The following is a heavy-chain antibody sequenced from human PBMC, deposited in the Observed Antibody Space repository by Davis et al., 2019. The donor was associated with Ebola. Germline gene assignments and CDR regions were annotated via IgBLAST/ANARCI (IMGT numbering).Heavy chain of an antibody. CDR1: GFTFSSYA. V-gene: IGHV3-66*01. Sequence: GESLKISCAASGFTFSSYAMSWVRQAPGKGLEWVSLIYSGDSTYYADSVKGRFTISRDNSKNTLYLQMNSLRAEDTAVYYCARSYGENYFDYWDQGTLVIVSS. D-gene: IGHD5-18*01. CDR2: IYSGDST. CDR3: ARSYGENYFDY. J-gene: IGHJ4*02.